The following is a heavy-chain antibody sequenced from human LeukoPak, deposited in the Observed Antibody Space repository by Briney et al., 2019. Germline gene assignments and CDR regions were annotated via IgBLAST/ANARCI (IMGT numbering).Heavy chain of an antibody. CDR3: AREWLGHHYYMDV. Sequence: SETLSLTCTVSGGSISSSSYYWGWIRQPPGKGLEWIGSIYYSGSTYYNPSLKSRVTISVDTSKNQFSLKLSSVTAADTAVYYCAREWLGHHYYMDVWGKGTTVTVSS. CDR1: GGSISSSSYY. V-gene: IGHV4-39*07. CDR2: IYYSGST. D-gene: IGHD5-24*01. J-gene: IGHJ6*03.